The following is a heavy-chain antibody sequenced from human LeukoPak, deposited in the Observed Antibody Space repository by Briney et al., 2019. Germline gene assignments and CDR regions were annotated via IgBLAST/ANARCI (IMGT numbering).Heavy chain of an antibody. J-gene: IGHJ4*02. D-gene: IGHD6-19*01. CDR1: GGSISSGSYY. V-gene: IGHV4-39*07. Sequence: SETLSLTCTVSGGSISSGSYYWTWIRQPPGKGLEWIGSTYYSGSTYYNPSLKSRVTISVDTSKNQFSLKLSSVTAADTAVYYCVTPTSGWSYRFDYWGQGTLVTVSS. CDR3: VTPTSGWSYRFDY. CDR2: TYYSGST.